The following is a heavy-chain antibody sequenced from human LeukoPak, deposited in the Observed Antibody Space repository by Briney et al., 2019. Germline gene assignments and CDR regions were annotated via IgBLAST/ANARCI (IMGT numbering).Heavy chain of an antibody. CDR1: EITFSNYA. J-gene: IGHJ6*02. V-gene: IGHV3-7*03. D-gene: IGHD1/OR15-1a*01. Sequence: GGSLRLSCAASEITFSNYAISWVRQAPGKGPEWVANMNKDGSEEYYEDSVKGRFTIFKDTAKNSLYLQMNNLRVEDTALYYCARNNDMGVWGQGTTVVVSS. CDR2: MNKDGSEE. CDR3: ARNNDMGV.